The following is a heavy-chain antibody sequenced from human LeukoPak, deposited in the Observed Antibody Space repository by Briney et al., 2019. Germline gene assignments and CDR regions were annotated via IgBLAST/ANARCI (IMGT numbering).Heavy chain of an antibody. CDR1: GFTFSSYA. D-gene: IGHD6-6*01. V-gene: IGHV3-64D*09. J-gene: IGHJ5*02. CDR2: ISSNGGST. Sequence: GGSLRLSCSASGFTFSSYAMHWVRQAPGKGLEYVSAISSNGGSTYYADSVKGRFTISRDNSKNTLYLQMSSLRAEDTAVYYCARHPFSKYSDSHAYNWFDPWGQGTLLTVSS. CDR3: ARHPFSKYSDSHAYNWFDP.